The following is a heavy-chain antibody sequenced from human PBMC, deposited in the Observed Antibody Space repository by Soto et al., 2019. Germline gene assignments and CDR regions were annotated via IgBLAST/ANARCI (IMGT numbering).Heavy chain of an antibody. CDR2: IYPDDSDT. CDR3: ARRDMLTGYVYFDY. D-gene: IGHD3-9*01. V-gene: IGHV5-51*01. Sequence: PGESLKISCHASGYTFTKYWVGRVRQMPGKGLEWMGIIYPDDSDTRYSPSFQGHVTISADKSISTAYLQWSSLKASDSATYYCARRDMLTGYVYFDYWGQGTQVTVSS. J-gene: IGHJ4*02. CDR1: GYTFTKYW.